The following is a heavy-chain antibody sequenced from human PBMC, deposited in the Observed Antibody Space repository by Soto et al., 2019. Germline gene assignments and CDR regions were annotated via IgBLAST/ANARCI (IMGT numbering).Heavy chain of an antibody. CDR2: ITNSGST. Sequence: SETLSLTCAVFGGSFSDSYWSWIRQSPEKGLEWIGEITNSGSTYYNPSLKSRVTISGDTSKNQFSLGVRSVTAADTAVYFCARGRTPIATRSFDSWGQGTLVTVS. J-gene: IGHJ5*01. CDR1: GGSFSDSY. CDR3: ARGRTPIATRSFDS. D-gene: IGHD1-1*01. V-gene: IGHV4-34*01.